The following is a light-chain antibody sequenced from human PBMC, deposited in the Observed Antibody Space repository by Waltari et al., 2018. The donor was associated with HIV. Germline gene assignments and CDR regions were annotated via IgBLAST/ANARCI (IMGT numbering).Light chain of an antibody. CDR1: SNDVAGFNS. J-gene: IGLJ2*01. V-gene: IGLV2-14*03. CDR2: DVR. Sequence: HSVLTQPASMSGSLGQSITISCLGSSNDVAGFNSVSWYQQSPDKAPRLVIYDVRNRPSGVSGRFSGSKSGSAASVTISGLQPEDEADYYCCSYSSSGTVLFGGGTRLTVL. CDR3: CSYSSSGTVL.